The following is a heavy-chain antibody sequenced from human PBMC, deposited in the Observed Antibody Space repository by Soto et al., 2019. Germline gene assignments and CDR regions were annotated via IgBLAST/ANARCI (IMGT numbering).Heavy chain of an antibody. J-gene: IGHJ4*02. CDR1: GGSISSGGYS. V-gene: IGHV4-30-2*01. Sequence: PSETLSLTCAVSGGSISSGGYSWSWIRQPPGKGLEWIGYIYHSGSTYYNPSLKSRVTISVDRSKNQFSLKLSSVTAADTAVYYCARTPLRQLVYFDYWGQGTLVTVSS. CDR2: IYHSGST. D-gene: IGHD6-6*01. CDR3: ARTPLRQLVYFDY.